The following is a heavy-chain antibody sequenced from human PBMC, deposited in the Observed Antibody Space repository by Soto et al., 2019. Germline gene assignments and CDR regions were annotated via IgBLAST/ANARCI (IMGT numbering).Heavy chain of an antibody. Sequence: QVQLVQSGADVKKPGSSVKVSCKTSGGPFGSSAISWVRQAPAQGLEWVGELIPVFDKANYAQNFRGRLTSTADEPTGTVFMQLSSLSSEDTAVYFCARPRRDWSDAFDVWGLGTFVTVSS. CDR3: ARPRRDWSDAFDV. V-gene: IGHV1-69*01. CDR1: GGPFGSSA. CDR2: LIPVFDKA. D-gene: IGHD3-3*01. J-gene: IGHJ3*01.